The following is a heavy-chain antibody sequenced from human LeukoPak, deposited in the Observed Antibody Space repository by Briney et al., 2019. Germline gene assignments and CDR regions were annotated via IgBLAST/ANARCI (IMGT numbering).Heavy chain of an antibody. D-gene: IGHD4-17*01. CDR3: ARSATIRAPDY. Sequence: PGGSLRLSCAASGFTFSSYSMNWVRQAPGKGLEWVSSISSSSYIYYADSVKGRFTISRDNAKNSLYLQMNSLRAEDTAVYYCARSATIRAPDYWGQGTLVTVSS. CDR1: GFTFSSYS. J-gene: IGHJ4*02. V-gene: IGHV3-21*01. CDR2: ISSSSYI.